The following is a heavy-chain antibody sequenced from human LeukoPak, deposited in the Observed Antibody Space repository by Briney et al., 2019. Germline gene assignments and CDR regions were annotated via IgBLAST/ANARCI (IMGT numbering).Heavy chain of an antibody. Sequence: GESLQISCKSSGYSFTSYWIGWVRQMPGKGLEWMGIIYPGDSDTRYSPSFQGQVTISADKSISTAYLQWSSLKASDTAMYYCARNAGIVVSSGEDAFDIWGQGTMVTVSS. D-gene: IGHD2-2*01. V-gene: IGHV5-51*01. CDR3: ARNAGIVVSSGEDAFDI. CDR1: GYSFTSYW. J-gene: IGHJ3*02. CDR2: IYPGDSDT.